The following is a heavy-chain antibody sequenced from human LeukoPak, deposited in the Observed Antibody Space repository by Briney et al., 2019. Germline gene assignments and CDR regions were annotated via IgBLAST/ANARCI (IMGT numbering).Heavy chain of an antibody. V-gene: IGHV4-4*02. CDR3: ARGPATAIPGPFDY. Sequence: SETLSLTCAVSGGSISSSNWWSWVRQPPGKGLEWIGEIYHSGSTNYNPSLKSRVTISVDKSKNQFSLKLSSVTAADTAVYYCARGPATAIPGPFDYWGQGTLVTVSS. CDR1: GGSISSSNW. D-gene: IGHD2-2*02. J-gene: IGHJ4*02. CDR2: IYHSGST.